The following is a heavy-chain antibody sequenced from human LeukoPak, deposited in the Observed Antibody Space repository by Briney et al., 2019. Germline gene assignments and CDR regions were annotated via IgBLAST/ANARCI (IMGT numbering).Heavy chain of an antibody. V-gene: IGHV4-4*02. J-gene: IGHJ4*02. CDR3: TRESGAFSPFGF. CDR1: GGSITTTNW. Sequence: SGTLSLTCAVSGGSITTTNWWSWVRQPPGKGLEWIGEVHLSGATNYDLSLESRVSMSIDKSKNHLSLEVTSVTAADTAIYYCTRESGAFSPFGFWGQGTLVTVSS. CDR2: VHLSGAT. D-gene: IGHD1-26*01.